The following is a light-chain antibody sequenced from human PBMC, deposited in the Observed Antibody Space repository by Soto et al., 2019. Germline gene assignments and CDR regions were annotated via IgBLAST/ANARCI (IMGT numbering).Light chain of an antibody. CDR2: DTS. J-gene: IGKJ1*01. CDR1: QSVISQ. V-gene: IGKV3-11*01. CDR3: QQRYSWPRT. Sequence: ESVLTQSPATLSLSPGERATLSCRASQSVISQLSWYQHRPGQAPSLLIYDTSNRAPGIPARFSGSGSGTDFTLTISSLEPEDFAAYYCQQRYSWPRTFGQGTKV.